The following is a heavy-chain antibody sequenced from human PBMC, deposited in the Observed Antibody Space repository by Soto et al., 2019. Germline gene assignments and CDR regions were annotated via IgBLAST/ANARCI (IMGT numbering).Heavy chain of an antibody. CDR2: TYYRSQWHN. CDR1: GCIVSSNSAT. Sequence: HTLSLTCVISGCIVSSNSATWNWIRQSPSRGLEWLGRTYYRSQWHNEYEESVKSRITINPDTSKNHFSLQLDSMSPGDTAVYYCERERGFIYEALDIWGRGTMVPVSS. CDR3: ERERGFIYEALDI. J-gene: IGHJ3*02. D-gene: IGHD2-21*01. V-gene: IGHV6-1*01.